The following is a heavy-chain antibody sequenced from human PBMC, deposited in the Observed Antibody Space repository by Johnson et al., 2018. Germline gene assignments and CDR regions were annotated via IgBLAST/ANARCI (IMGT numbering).Heavy chain of an antibody. Sequence: VQLVQSGGGLVQPGGSLRLSCEASTFTFDDYTMHWVSQAPGKGLEWVSLISWHGTYYADSVQGRFTISRDNSKNSLYLQMNSLRTEDTALYYCAKDSGYLYGLDVWGQGTTVIVSS. CDR1: TFTFDDYT. CDR2: ISWHGT. D-gene: IGHD3-22*01. CDR3: AKDSGYLYGLDV. V-gene: IGHV3-43*01. J-gene: IGHJ6*02.